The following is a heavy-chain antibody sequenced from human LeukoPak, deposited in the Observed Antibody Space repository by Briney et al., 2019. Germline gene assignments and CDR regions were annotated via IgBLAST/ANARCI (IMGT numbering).Heavy chain of an antibody. CDR3: ARRTGSYRTFDF. J-gene: IGHJ4*02. D-gene: IGHD1-1*01. Sequence: GGSLRLSCAASGFSFSDYYMSWIRQAPGKGLEWVSYISSTGSAIYYADSVEGRFTISRDNSKNSVYLQKNSLRAEDTAVYYCARRTGSYRTFDFWGQGTLVTVSS. V-gene: IGHV3-11*01. CDR2: ISSTGSAI. CDR1: GFSFSDYY.